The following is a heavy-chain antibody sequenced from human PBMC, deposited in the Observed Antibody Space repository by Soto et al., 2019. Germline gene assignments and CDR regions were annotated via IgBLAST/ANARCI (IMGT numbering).Heavy chain of an antibody. J-gene: IGHJ4*02. CDR2: IKDDGSER. D-gene: IGHD3-3*01. CDR3: ARDVGPVTIFGEALSGYFDF. V-gene: IGHV3-7*03. Sequence: GGSLRLSCAVSGFSFGSYWMSWVRQAPGKGLEWLANIKDDGSERYYLDSVKGRFTISRDNAKDSLSLQMNSLRGEDTAFYYCARDVGPVTIFGEALSGYFDFWGQGTLVTVSS. CDR1: GFSFGSYW.